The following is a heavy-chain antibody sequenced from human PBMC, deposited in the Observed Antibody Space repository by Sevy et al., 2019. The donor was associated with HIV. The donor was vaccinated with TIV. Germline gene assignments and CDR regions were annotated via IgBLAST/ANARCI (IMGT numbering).Heavy chain of an antibody. CDR3: VRHGAHPEVPSTIYAFDI. J-gene: IGHJ3*02. CDR1: GDSITTYY. CDR2: MFYPGSN. D-gene: IGHD2-2*01. V-gene: IGHV4-59*08. Sequence: SETLSLTCSVSGDSITTYYWSWIRQHPGKGLEWIAYMFYPGSNNYNPSVKSRVTISADTSANQFSLKLTSVTAADTAMYYCVRHGAHPEVPSTIYAFDIWGQGTMVTVSS.